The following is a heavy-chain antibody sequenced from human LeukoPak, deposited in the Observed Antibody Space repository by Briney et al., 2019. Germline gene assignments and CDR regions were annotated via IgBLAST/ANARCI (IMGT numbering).Heavy chain of an antibody. Sequence: GGCLRLSCAASGFTFSDYYMSWIREAPGKGLEWVSYISSSSIYTNYADSVKGRFSISRDNAKNSLYLQMNSLRAEDTAVYYCAREGSGSYSLFDYWGQGTLVTVSS. D-gene: IGHD3-10*01. V-gene: IGHV3-11*06. CDR2: ISSSSIYT. J-gene: IGHJ4*02. CDR3: AREGSGSYSLFDY. CDR1: GFTFSDYY.